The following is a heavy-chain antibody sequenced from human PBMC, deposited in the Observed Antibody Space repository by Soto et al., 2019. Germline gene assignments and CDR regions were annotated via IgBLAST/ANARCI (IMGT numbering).Heavy chain of an antibody. D-gene: IGHD6-13*01. CDR3: ARDPRIAAAGTFMHY. Sequence: QVQLVQSGAEVKKPGASVKVSCKASGYTFTSYGISWVRQAPGQGLEWMGWISAYNGNTNYAQKLQGRVTMTTGTAXITAYMELRSLRSDDTAVYYCARDPRIAAAGTFMHYWGQGTLVTVSS. V-gene: IGHV1-18*01. CDR2: ISAYNGNT. CDR1: GYTFTSYG. J-gene: IGHJ4*02.